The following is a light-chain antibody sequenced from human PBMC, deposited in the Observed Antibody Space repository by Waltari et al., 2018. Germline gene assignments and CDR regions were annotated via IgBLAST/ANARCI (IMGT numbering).Light chain of an antibody. CDR2: DVT. CDR3: CSYAGSYTHVV. CDR1: CSAVGGYDY. V-gene: IGLV2-11*01. J-gene: IGLJ2*01. Sequence: QSALTQPRSVSGSPGQSVTISCTGTCSAVGGYDYVSWYQHHQGKAPKLMICDVTKRPSGVPDRFSGSKSGNTASLTISGLQAEDEADYYCCSYAGSYTHVVFGGGTKLTVL.